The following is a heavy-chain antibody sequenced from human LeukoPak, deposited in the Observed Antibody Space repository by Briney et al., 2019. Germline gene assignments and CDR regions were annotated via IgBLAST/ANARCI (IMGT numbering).Heavy chain of an antibody. J-gene: IGHJ4*02. V-gene: IGHV1-18*01. CDR3: ARDYHYVPDF. CDR2: IDASNGKT. CDR1: GYTFTNYG. D-gene: IGHD3-16*01. Sequence: ASVKVSCKASGYTFTNYGISWLRQAPGQGLEWMGWIDASNGKTNYAQKLQGRVTITTDTSTTTAYTEMTRLRFDDTAVYYCARDYHYVPDFWGQGTLVTVSS.